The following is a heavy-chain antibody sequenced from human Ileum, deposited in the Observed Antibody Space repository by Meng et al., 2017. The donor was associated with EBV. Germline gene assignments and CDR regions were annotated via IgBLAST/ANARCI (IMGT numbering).Heavy chain of an antibody. Sequence: QVQRQASGPGLVRPSDTLSLTCAVSGGSISSSGNYWSWIRQPPGKGLEWIGYKYHSGSTYYNPSLKSRVTMSVDTSRNQFSLKLSSVTAADTAVYYCARRGGYDILTPVGWFDPWGQGTLVTVSS. V-gene: IGHV4-30-4*01. D-gene: IGHD3-9*01. CDR1: GGSISSSGNY. J-gene: IGHJ5*02. CDR2: KYHSGST. CDR3: ARRGGYDILTPVGWFDP.